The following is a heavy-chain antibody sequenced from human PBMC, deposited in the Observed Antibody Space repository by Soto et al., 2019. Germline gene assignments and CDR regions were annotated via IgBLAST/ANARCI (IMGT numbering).Heavy chain of an antibody. CDR3: ARVGSGSYLDAFDI. V-gene: IGHV4-39*07. CDR2: IYYSGST. Sequence: SETLSLTCTVSGGSISSSSYYWGWIRQPPGKGLEWIGSIYYSGSTYYNPSLKSRVTISVDTSKNQFSLKLSSVTAADTAVYYCARVGSGSYLDAFDIWGQGTMVTVSS. J-gene: IGHJ3*02. CDR1: GGSISSSSYY. D-gene: IGHD1-26*01.